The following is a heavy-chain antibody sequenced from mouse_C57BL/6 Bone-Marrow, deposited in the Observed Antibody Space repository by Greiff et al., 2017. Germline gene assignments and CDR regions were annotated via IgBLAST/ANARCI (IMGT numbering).Heavy chain of an antibody. D-gene: IGHD3-3*01. V-gene: IGHV1-9*01. Sequence: VQLQQSGAELMKPGASVKLSCKATGYTFTGYWIEWVKQRPGHGLEWIGEILPGSGNTNYNEKFKGKATFTADTSSNTAYMQLSSLTTEDSAIYYCAICLQLTYFDYWGQGTTLTVSS. CDR1: GYTFTGYW. CDR3: AICLQLTYFDY. J-gene: IGHJ2*01. CDR2: ILPGSGNT.